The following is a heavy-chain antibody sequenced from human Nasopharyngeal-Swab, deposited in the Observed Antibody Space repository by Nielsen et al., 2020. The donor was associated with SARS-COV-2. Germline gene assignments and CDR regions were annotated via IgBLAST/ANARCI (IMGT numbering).Heavy chain of an antibody. J-gene: IGHJ5*02. V-gene: IGHV4-39*01. CDR1: GGSLSSSSYY. CDR3: ASQPSNWFDP. CDR2: IYYSGST. Sequence: TPSLTCTVAGGSLSSSSYYWGWIRQPPGKGLEWIGSIYYSGSTYYNPSLKSRVTISVDTSKNQFSLKLSSVTAADTAVYYCASQPSNWFDPWGQGTLVTVSS.